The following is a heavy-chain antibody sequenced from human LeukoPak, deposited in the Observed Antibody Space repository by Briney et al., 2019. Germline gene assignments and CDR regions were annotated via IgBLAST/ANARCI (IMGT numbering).Heavy chain of an antibody. Sequence: ASVKVSCKASGGTFSSYAISWVRQAPGQGLEWMGGIIPIFGTANYAQKFQGRVTITADKSTSTAYMELSSLRSEDTAVYYCARDRRGGVYYYYYMDVWGKGTTVTVSS. CDR3: ARDRRGGVYYYYYMDV. D-gene: IGHD1-26*01. CDR2: IIPIFGTA. J-gene: IGHJ6*03. V-gene: IGHV1-69*06. CDR1: GGTFSSYA.